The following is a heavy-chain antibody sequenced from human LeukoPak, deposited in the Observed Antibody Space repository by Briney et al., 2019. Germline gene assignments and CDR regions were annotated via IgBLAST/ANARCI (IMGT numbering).Heavy chain of an antibody. V-gene: IGHV3-21*04. Sequence: PGGSLRLSCAASGFTFTRANMNWVRQAPGKGLELVSCITSRGAYIYYADSVKGRFTISRDNAKDSLYLQMSSLRAEDTAVYYCARPFYSDSNGGEGMDVWGEGPTVTVSS. J-gene: IGHJ6*01. CDR2: ITSRGAYI. CDR3: ARPFYSDSNGGEGMDV. CDR1: GFTFTRAN. D-gene: IGHD3-22*01.